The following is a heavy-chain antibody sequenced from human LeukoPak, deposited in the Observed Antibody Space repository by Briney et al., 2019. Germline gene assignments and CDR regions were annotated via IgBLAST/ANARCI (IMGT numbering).Heavy chain of an antibody. Sequence: SETLSLTCTVSGGSISSSRDYWGWIRQPPGKGLEWIGSIYYSGSTYYNPSLKSRVTISVDTSKNQFSLKMSSVTAADTAVYYCARHVEIAVAGPIDYWGQGTLVTVSS. D-gene: IGHD6-19*01. CDR2: IYYSGST. CDR1: GGSISSSRDY. J-gene: IGHJ4*02. CDR3: ARHVEIAVAGPIDY. V-gene: IGHV4-39*01.